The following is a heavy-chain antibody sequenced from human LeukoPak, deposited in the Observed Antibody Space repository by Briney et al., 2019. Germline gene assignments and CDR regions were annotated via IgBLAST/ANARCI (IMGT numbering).Heavy chain of an antibody. V-gene: IGHV3-23*01. Sequence: PGGSLRLSCAASGFTFSSYAMSWVRQAPGKGLEWVSAISGSGGSTYYADSVKGRFTISRDNSKNSLYLQMNSLRTEDTALYYCAKDNAPYTTPPSSSHFDYWGQGTLVTVSS. CDR3: AKDNAPYTTPPSSSHFDY. CDR2: ISGSGGST. J-gene: IGHJ4*02. D-gene: IGHD2-15*01. CDR1: GFTFSSYA.